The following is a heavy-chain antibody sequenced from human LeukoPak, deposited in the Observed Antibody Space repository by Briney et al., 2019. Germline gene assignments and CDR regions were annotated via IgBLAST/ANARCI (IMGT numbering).Heavy chain of an antibody. CDR3: AKYLSSGFLYYFDY. D-gene: IGHD3-22*01. CDR1: GFTFSSYG. J-gene: IGHJ4*02. Sequence: GGSLRLSCAASGFTFSSYGMSWVRQPPGKGLEWVSSIFPSGGEIHYADSVRGRFTISRDNSKSTLSLQMNSLRAEDTAIYYCAKYLSSGFLYYFDYWGQGTLVTVSS. CDR2: IFPSGGEI. V-gene: IGHV3-23*01.